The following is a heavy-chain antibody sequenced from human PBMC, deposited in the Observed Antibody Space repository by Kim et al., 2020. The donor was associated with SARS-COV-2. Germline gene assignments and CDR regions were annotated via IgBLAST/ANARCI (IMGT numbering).Heavy chain of an antibody. Sequence: SETLSLTCTVSGGSISSSSYYWGWIRQPPGKGLEWIGSIYYSGSTYYNPSLKSRVTISVDTSKNQFSLKLSSVTAADTAVYYCASQRGSGSYYNPGPPAWFLDYWGQGTLVTVSS. CDR1: GGSISSSSYY. V-gene: IGHV4-39*01. D-gene: IGHD3-10*01. CDR2: IYYSGST. CDR3: ASQRGSGSYYNPGPPAWFLDY. J-gene: IGHJ4*02.